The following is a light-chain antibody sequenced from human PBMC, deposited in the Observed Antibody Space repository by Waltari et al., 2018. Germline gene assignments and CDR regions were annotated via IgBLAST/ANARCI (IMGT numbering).Light chain of an antibody. CDR2: EVI. CDR1: RSAIGAYTY. V-gene: IGLV2-8*01. J-gene: IGLJ2*01. CDR3: SSYAGSNGVL. Sequence: QSALTQPPSASGSPGQSVPIPCSGTRSAIGAYTYASWYQQHPGTAPKLMIYEVIKRPSGVPPRFSGSKSGNTASLTVSELQAEDEADYYCSSYAGSNGVLFGGGTKVTVL.